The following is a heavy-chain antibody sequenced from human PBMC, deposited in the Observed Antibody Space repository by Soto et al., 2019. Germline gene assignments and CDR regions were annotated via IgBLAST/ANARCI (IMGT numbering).Heavy chain of an antibody. Sequence: SETLSLTCTVSVGSISGSSYYWGWIRQPPGKGLEWIGSIYYSGSTYYNPSLKSRVAISVDTSKNQFSLKLSSVTAADTAVYYCARPSSVKYYYYYMDVWGKGTTVTVSS. CDR2: IYYSGST. D-gene: IGHD6-19*01. CDR1: VGSISGSSYY. J-gene: IGHJ6*03. V-gene: IGHV4-39*01. CDR3: ARPSSVKYYYYYMDV.